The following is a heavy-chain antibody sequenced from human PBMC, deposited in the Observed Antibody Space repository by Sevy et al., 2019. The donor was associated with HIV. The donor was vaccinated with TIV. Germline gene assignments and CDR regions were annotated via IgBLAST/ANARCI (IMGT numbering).Heavy chain of an antibody. CDR2: TYYRSKWYN. V-gene: IGHV6-1*01. CDR3: ARAVTVVRGVIGDFDY. CDR1: GDSVSSNSAA. D-gene: IGHD3-10*02. J-gene: IGHJ4*02. Sequence: SRTLSLTFAISGDSVSSNSAAWNWIRQSPSRGLEWLGRTYYRSKWYNDYAVSVKSRITINPDTSKNQFSLQLNPVTPEDTAVYYCARAVTVVRGVIGDFDYWGQGTLVTVSS.